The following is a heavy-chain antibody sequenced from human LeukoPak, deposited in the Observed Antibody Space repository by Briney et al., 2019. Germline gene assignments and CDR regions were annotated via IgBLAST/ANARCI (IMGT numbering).Heavy chain of an antibody. V-gene: IGHV3-23*01. D-gene: IGHD5-12*01. CDR1: GFSFNSYA. CDR3: AKDGAIVATIHYFDY. CDR2: ISGSGGST. Sequence: GGSLRLSCAASGFSFNSYAMSWVRQAPGKGLEWVSVISGSGGSTYYADSVKGRFTISRDNSKNTLYLQMNSLRVEDTAVYYCAKDGAIVATIHYFDYWGQGTLVTVSS. J-gene: IGHJ4*02.